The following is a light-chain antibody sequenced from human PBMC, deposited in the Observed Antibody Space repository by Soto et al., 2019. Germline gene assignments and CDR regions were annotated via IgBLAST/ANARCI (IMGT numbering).Light chain of an antibody. J-gene: IGLJ1*01. CDR2: DVS. V-gene: IGLV2-14*01. CDR3: SSYTSSSTLGGV. CDR1: SSDVGGYNY. Sequence: QSALTQPASVSGSPGQSITISCTGTSSDVGGYNYVSWYQQHPGKAPKLMIYDVSNRPSGVSNRFSGSKSGNTASLTISGLQAEDEAAYYCSSYTSSSTLGGVFGTGTKVTVL.